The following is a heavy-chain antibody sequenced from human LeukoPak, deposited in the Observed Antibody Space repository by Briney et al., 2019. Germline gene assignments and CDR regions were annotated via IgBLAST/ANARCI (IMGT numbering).Heavy chain of an antibody. CDR3: ARDIYYYDSSGYYFPGGSDY. CDR2: ISYDGNEK. D-gene: IGHD3-22*01. V-gene: IGHV3-30-3*01. Sequence: PGGSLRLSCVASGFTFSSDAMHWVRQTPGKGLEWVAVISYDGNEKYQVDSVKGRFTISRDNSKNTLYLQMNSLRAEDTAVYYCARDIYYYDSSGYYFPGGSDYWGQGTLVTVSS. CDR1: GFTFSSDA. J-gene: IGHJ4*02.